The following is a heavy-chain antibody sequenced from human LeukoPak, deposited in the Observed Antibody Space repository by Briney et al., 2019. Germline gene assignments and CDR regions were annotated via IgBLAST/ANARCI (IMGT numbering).Heavy chain of an antibody. CDR2: IYSGGPT. CDR3: AKVGYYYDSSGYFQFSY. CDR1: GFTVSLYY. Sequence: GGSLRLSCAASGFTVSLYYMTWVRQAPGKGLEWVSVIYSGGPTYYADSVKGRFTISRDNSKNTVYLQMNSLRAEDTAVYYCAKVGYYYDSSGYFQFSYWGQGTLVTVSS. V-gene: IGHV3-53*01. D-gene: IGHD3-22*01. J-gene: IGHJ4*02.